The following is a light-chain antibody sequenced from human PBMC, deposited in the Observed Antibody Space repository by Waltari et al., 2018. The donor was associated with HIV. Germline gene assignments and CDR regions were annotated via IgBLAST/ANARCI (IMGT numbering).Light chain of an antibody. CDR2: GNN. J-gene: IGLJ3*02. V-gene: IGLV1-40*01. Sequence: QSLLTQPPSESAAPGQRVTISCTGTSSHTAANYIVNRYRQLPETAPPVLLYGNNNRPSGVPDGFSGSRSGTSASLAITGLQPEDEADYHCQSYDSTLSGWVFGGGTKLTVL. CDR1: SSHTAANYI. CDR3: QSYDSTLSGWV.